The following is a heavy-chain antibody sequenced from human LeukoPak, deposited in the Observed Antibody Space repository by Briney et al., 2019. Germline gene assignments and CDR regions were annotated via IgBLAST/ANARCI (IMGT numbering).Heavy chain of an antibody. CDR3: AKVSSIWKFDY. CDR2: ISGSGGST. V-gene: IGHV3-23*01. D-gene: IGHD6-13*01. CDR1: GFIFSSYA. J-gene: IGHJ4*02. Sequence: PGGSLRLSCAASGFIFSSYAMSWVRQAPGKGLEWVSGISGSGGSTHYADSVKGRFTISRDNSKSTLYLQMNSLRAEDTAVYYCAKVSSIWKFDYWGQGTLVTVSS.